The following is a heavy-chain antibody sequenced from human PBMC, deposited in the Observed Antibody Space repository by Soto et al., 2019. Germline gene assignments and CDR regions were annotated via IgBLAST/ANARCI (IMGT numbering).Heavy chain of an antibody. Sequence: PSDTLSLTCAVYGWSFSGYYWSWIRQPPGKGLEWIGEINHSGSTNYNPSLKSRVTISVDTSKNQFPLKLSSVTVADTAVYYCARPSKIAVAGTCYFDYWGQGSLVTVSS. CDR3: ARPSKIAVAGTCYFDY. D-gene: IGHD6-19*01. CDR1: GWSFSGYY. J-gene: IGHJ4*02. CDR2: INHSGST. V-gene: IGHV4-34*01.